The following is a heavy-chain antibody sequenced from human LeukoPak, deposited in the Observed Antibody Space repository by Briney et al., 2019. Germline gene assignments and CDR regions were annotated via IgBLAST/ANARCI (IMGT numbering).Heavy chain of an antibody. J-gene: IGHJ4*02. V-gene: IGHV3-23*01. CDR3: AQGATAMLGS. Sequence: GGSLRLSCAASGFTFSTYAMSWVRQTPGKGLEWVSAISDGGDSTYYADSVEGRFTISRDNSKNTLYLQMSSLRAEDTAVYYCAQGATAMLGSWGQGTLVTVSS. CDR1: GFTFSTYA. CDR2: ISDGGDST. D-gene: IGHD5-18*01.